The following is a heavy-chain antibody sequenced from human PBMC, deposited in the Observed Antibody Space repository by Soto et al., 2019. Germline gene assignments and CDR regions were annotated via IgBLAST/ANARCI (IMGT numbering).Heavy chain of an antibody. Sequence: GGSLRLSCAASGFTFSSYGMHWVRQAPGKGLEWVAVIWYDGSNKYYADSVKGRFTISRDNSKNTLYLQMNSLRAEDTAVYYCAREVVAATGFDYWGQGTLVTVSS. CDR2: IWYDGSNK. D-gene: IGHD2-15*01. J-gene: IGHJ4*02. CDR1: GFTFSSYG. CDR3: AREVVAATGFDY. V-gene: IGHV3-33*01.